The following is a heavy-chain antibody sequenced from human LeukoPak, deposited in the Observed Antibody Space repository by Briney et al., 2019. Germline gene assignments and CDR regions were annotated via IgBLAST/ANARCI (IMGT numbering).Heavy chain of an antibody. CDR2: IYPGDSDT. D-gene: IGHD6-13*01. CDR3: ARAGYRQFNWFDP. V-gene: IGHV5-51*01. Sequence: GESLKISCKGSGYSFTSYWIGWVRQMPGKGLEWMGIIYPGDSDTRYSPSFQGQVTISADKSINTAYLQWSSLKASDTAMYYCARAGYRQFNWFDPWGQGTLVSVSS. CDR1: GYSFTSYW. J-gene: IGHJ5*02.